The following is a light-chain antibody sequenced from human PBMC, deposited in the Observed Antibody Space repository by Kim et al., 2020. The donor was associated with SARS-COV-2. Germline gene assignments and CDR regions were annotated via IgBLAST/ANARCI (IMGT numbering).Light chain of an antibody. CDR1: QSISSW. J-gene: IGKJ2*03. Sequence: DIQMTQSPSTLSASVGDRVTITCRASQSISSWLAWYQQKPGKAPKLLIYKASSLESGLPSRFSGSGSGTEFTLTISSLQPDDFASYYCQQYNSYPYSFGQGTKLEI. CDR2: KAS. CDR3: QQYNSYPYS. V-gene: IGKV1-5*03.